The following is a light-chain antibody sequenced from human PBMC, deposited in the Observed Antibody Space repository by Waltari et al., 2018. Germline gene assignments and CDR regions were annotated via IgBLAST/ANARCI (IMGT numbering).Light chain of an antibody. CDR1: QSVSRA. J-gene: IGKJ1*01. CDR3: QHYESLPVT. Sequence: EIVLTQSPGTLSLSPGERATLSCRASQSVSRALAWYQQNHGQAPRLLIYGAYNVATGLPDRFSGSGSVTDFSLIISRLEPEDFAVYYCQHYESLPVTFGQGTKVEIK. V-gene: IGKV3-20*01. CDR2: GAY.